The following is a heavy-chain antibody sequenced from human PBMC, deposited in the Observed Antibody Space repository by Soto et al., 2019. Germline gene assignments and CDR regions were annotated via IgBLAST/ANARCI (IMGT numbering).Heavy chain of an antibody. V-gene: IGHV5-51*01. Sequence: PGESLKISCKASGYIFTSYWIVWVRQMPGKGLEWMGVFYPTDYDTRYSPAFQGQVTISADKSINTAYLQWSSLTASDTAIYYCARGSTSNRWYGMDVWGQGTTVTVSS. CDR2: FYPTDYDT. CDR1: GYIFTSYW. D-gene: IGHD2-2*01. CDR3: ARGSTSNRWYGMDV. J-gene: IGHJ6*02.